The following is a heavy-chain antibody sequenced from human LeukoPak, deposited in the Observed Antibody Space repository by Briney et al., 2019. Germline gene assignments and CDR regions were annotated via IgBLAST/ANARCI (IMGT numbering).Heavy chain of an antibody. V-gene: IGHV3-23*01. D-gene: IGHD6-13*01. Sequence: GGSLRLSCAASGFTFSSYAMSWVRRAPGKGLEWVSAISGSGGSTYYADSVKGRFTISRDNSKNTLYLQMNSLRAEDTAVYYCAKMGIAAAGRGDFDYWGQGTLVTVSS. CDR1: GFTFSSYA. CDR3: AKMGIAAAGRGDFDY. J-gene: IGHJ4*02. CDR2: ISGSGGST.